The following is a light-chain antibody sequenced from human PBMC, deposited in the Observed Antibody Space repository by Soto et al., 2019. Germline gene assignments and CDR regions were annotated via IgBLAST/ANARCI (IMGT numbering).Light chain of an antibody. CDR3: LLSGGSQT. J-gene: IGKJ1*01. Sequence: IVLTQSPGTLSLSPGERATLSCRARHSFSSHYLAWYQQKPGQAPRLLIYGASTRATGIPDRFSGSGSGSYFTLTISRLEPEGFAVYYCLLSGGSQTFVQGTKVEVK. CDR2: GAS. V-gene: IGKV3-20*01. CDR1: HSFSSHY.